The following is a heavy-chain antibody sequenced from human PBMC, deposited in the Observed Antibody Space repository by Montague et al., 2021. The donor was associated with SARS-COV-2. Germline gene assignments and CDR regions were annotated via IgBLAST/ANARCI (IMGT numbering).Heavy chain of an antibody. CDR2: IYYSGST. Sequence: SETLSLTCTVSGDSVSSGSYYWSWIRQPPGKGLEWIGYIYYSGSTNSNPSLQSRVTISVDTAKNQFSLKLSSVTAADTAVYSCARHPGHNTIFGLVTRYGMDDWGQGTTVTVSS. CDR1: GDSVSSGSYY. J-gene: IGHJ6*02. V-gene: IGHV4-61*01. D-gene: IGHD3-3*01. CDR3: ARHPGHNTIFGLVTRYGMDD.